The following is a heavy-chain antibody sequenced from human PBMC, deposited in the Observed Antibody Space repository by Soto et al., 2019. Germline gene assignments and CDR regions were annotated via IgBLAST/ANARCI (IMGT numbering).Heavy chain of an antibody. CDR3: ARAPPYLGYCSSTSCYYYYYMDV. Sequence: GGSLRLSCAASGFTFSSYDMHWVRQATGKGLEWVSAIGTAGDTYYPGSVKGRFTISRENAKNSLYLQMNSLRAGDTAVYYCARAPPYLGYCSSTSCYYYYYMDVWGKGTTVTVSS. CDR1: GFTFSSYD. V-gene: IGHV3-13*01. CDR2: IGTAGDT. D-gene: IGHD2-2*01. J-gene: IGHJ6*03.